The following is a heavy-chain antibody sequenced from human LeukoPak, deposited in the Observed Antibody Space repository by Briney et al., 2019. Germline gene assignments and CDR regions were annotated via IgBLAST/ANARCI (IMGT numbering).Heavy chain of an antibody. J-gene: IGHJ4*02. CDR3: AADGTD. CDR1: GGTFSSYT. CDR2: IIPRLGTT. Sequence: SVKVSCKASGGTFSSYTISWVRQAPGQGLEWMGGIIPRLGTTKYIEKFQGRITITTDESTTTAYMELTSLRSEDTAVYYCAADGTDWGQGTLVTVSS. V-gene: IGHV1-69*16.